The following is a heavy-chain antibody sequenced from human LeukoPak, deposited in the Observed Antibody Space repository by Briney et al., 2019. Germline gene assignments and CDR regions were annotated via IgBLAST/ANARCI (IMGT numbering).Heavy chain of an antibody. Sequence: ASVNVSCKASGGTFSSYAISWVRQAPGQGLEWMGGIIPIFGTANYAQKFQGRVTITADESTSTAYMELSSLRSEDTAVYYCARDRAYTQLDYWGQGTLVTVSS. V-gene: IGHV1-69*01. CDR3: ARDRAYTQLDY. CDR2: IIPIFGTA. D-gene: IGHD2-21*01. J-gene: IGHJ4*02. CDR1: GGTFSSYA.